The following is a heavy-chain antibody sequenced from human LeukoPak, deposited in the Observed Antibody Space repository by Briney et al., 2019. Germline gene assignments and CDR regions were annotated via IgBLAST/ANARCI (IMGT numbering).Heavy chain of an antibody. CDR3: AREGFGEPMDNWFDP. Sequence: PSETLSLTCTVSGGSISSYYWSWIRQPAGKGLEWIGRIYTSGSTNYNPSLKSRVTMSVDTSKNHFSLKLSSVTAADTAVYYCAREGFGEPMDNWFDPWGQGTLVTVSS. V-gene: IGHV4-4*07. CDR1: GGSISSYY. D-gene: IGHD3-10*01. J-gene: IGHJ5*02. CDR2: IYTSGST.